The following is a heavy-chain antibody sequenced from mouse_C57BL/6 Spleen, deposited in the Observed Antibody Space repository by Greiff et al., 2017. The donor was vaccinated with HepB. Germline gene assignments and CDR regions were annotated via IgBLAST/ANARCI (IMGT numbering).Heavy chain of an antibody. J-gene: IGHJ2*01. Sequence: LVESGPELVKPGASVKISCKASGYAFSSSWMNWVKQRPGKGLEWIGRIYPGDGDTNYNGKLKGKATLTADKYSSTAYMQLSSLTSEDSAVYFCAREDYYGSSYDFDYWGQGTTLTVSS. CDR1: GYAFSSSW. V-gene: IGHV1-82*01. CDR3: AREDYYGSSYDFDY. D-gene: IGHD1-1*01. CDR2: IYPGDGDT.